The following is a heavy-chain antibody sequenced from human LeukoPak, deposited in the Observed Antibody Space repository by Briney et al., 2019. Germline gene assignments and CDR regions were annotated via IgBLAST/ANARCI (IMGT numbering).Heavy chain of an antibody. CDR1: GGSFSGYY. CDR2: VNHSGST. J-gene: IGHJ6*03. D-gene: IGHD6-13*01. CDR3: ARGEAAAGPMDYMDV. Sequence: PSETLSLTCAVYGGSFSGYYWSWIRQPPGKGLEWIREVNHSGSTNYNPSLKSRVTMSVDTSKNQFSLKLSPVTAADTAVDYCARGEAAAGPMDYMDVWDTGATVTVSS. V-gene: IGHV4-34*01.